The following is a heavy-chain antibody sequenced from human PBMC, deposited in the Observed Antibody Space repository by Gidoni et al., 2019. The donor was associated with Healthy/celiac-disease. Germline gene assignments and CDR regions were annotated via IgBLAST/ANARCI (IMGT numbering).Heavy chain of an antibody. J-gene: IGHJ4*02. Sequence: QVQLVESGGGVVQPGRSLRLSCAASGFTFSSYCMQWVRQAPGKGLEWVAVISYDGSNKYYADSVKGRFTISRDNSKNALYLQMNSLRAEDTAVYYCAKEGSEGATDYWGQGTLVTVSS. V-gene: IGHV3-30*18. D-gene: IGHD1-26*01. CDR1: GFTFSSYC. CDR3: AKEGSEGATDY. CDR2: ISYDGSNK.